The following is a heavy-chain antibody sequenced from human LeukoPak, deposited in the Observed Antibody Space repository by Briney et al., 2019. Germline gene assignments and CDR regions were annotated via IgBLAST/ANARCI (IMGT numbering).Heavy chain of an antibody. CDR1: GFTFSSYA. CDR3: AGMVRAPYYGMDV. J-gene: IGHJ6*04. V-gene: IGHV3-23*01. D-gene: IGHD3-10*01. CDR2: ISGSGGST. Sequence: GGSLRLSCAASGFTFSSYAMSWVRQAPGEGLEWVSAISGSGGSTYYADSVKGRFTISRDNSKNTLYLQMNSLRAEDTAVYYCAGMVRAPYYGMDVWGKGTTVTVSS.